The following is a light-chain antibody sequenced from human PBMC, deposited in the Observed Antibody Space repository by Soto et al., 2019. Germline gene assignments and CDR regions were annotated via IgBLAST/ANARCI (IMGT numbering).Light chain of an antibody. V-gene: IGKV3D-15*01. J-gene: IGKJ5*01. CDR1: QSVGSN. CDR2: GSS. CDR3: QQSSAGVT. Sequence: ESVMTQSPATLYVSPGERATLSCRASQSVGSNLAWYHQKPGQAPRVLIFGSSIRFKGLPYRFIGSGSGTDFTLTISSREPEDVAVYYCQQSSAGVTFGQGTRLEI.